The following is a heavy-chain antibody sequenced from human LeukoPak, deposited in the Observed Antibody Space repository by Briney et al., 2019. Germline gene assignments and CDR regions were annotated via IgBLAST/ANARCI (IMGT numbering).Heavy chain of an antibody. CDR2: IVVGSGNT. V-gene: IGHV1-58*01. Sequence: GTSVKVSCKASGFTFTSSAVRWVRQARGQRLEWIGWIVVGSGNTNYAQKFQERVTITRDMSTSTAYMELSSLRSEDTAVYYCAASDITMVRGVIEGDWFDPWGQGTLVTVSS. D-gene: IGHD3-10*01. CDR1: GFTFTSSA. J-gene: IGHJ5*02. CDR3: AASDITMVRGVIEGDWFDP.